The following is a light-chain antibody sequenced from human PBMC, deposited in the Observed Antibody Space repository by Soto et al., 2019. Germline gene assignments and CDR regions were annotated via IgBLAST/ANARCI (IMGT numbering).Light chain of an antibody. Sequence: ETVLTQSPATLSLSPGETATLSCRASEYVDIYLAWYQQKPGQAPRLLIYHASNRATGIPARFSGSGSGTDFTLTISSLEPEDSAVYYCQQRRNWPPLTFGGRTRVEIK. J-gene: IGKJ4*01. V-gene: IGKV3-11*01. CDR1: EYVDIY. CDR2: HAS. CDR3: QQRRNWPPLT.